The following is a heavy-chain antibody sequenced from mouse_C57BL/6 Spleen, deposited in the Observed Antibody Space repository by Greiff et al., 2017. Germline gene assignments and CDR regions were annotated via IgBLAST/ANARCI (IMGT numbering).Heavy chain of an antibody. D-gene: IGHD3-1*01. V-gene: IGHV5-17*01. J-gene: IGHJ1*03. CDR3: ARTWAKGYWYFDV. CDR1: GFTFSDYG. Sequence: EVQLVESGGGLVKPGGSLKLSCAASGFTFSDYGMHWVRQAPEKGLEWVAYISSGSSTIYYADTVKGRFTISRDNAKNTLFLQMTSLRSEDTAMYDCARTWAKGYWYFDVWGTGTTVTVSS. CDR2: ISSGSSTI.